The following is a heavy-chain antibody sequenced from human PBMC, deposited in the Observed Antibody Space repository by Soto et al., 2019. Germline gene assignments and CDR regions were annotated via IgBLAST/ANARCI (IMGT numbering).Heavy chain of an antibody. J-gene: IGHJ4*02. CDR3: ARGSEYSFVY. V-gene: IGHV1-69*02. D-gene: IGHD6-19*01. Sequence: QVQLVQSGAEVKKPGSSVKVSCKASGGTFSSYTISWVRQAPGQGLEWMGRIIPNLGIANYAQKFQGRVTITADKSASGAYMELSSLRSEDTAVYYCARGSEYSFVYWGQGPLVTVSS. CDR1: GGTFSSYT. CDR2: IIPNLGIA.